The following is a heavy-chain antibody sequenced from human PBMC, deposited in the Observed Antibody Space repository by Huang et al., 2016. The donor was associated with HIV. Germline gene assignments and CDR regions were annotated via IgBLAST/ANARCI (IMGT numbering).Heavy chain of an antibody. J-gene: IGHJ4*02. CDR3: ARRFSSSSGYFDY. CDR1: GYSFSSYW. D-gene: IGHD6-6*01. CDR2: IFPEDSDT. Sequence: VQLVQSGAEVKKPGESLKISCKGSGYSFSSYWIAWVRQMPGKGLEWMCIIFPEDSDTTYSPCFEGQVTISADKSIGTAYLQWSSLKASDTAMYYCARRFSSSSGYFDYWGQGSLVTVSS. V-gene: IGHV5-51*01.